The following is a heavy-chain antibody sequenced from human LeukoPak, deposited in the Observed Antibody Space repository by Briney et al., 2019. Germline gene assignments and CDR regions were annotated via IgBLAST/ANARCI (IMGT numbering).Heavy chain of an antibody. CDR3: TGSYGSGINWFDP. Sequence: GGSLRLSCTASGFTFGDYAMSWVRQAPGKGLEWVGFIRSKAYGVTTEYAASVRGRFASSRDDSKSIAYLQMNSLKTEDTAVYYCTGSYGSGINWFDPWGQGTLVTVSS. V-gene: IGHV3-49*04. D-gene: IGHD3-10*01. CDR2: IRSKAYGVTT. CDR1: GFTFGDYA. J-gene: IGHJ5*02.